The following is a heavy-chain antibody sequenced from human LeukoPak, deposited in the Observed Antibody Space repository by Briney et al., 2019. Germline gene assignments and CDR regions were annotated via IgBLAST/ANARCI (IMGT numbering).Heavy chain of an antibody. CDR1: GFTFSSYG. V-gene: IGHV3-21*01. CDR3: ARRSYDFWSGPEFGWFAP. Sequence: GGSLRLSCAASGFTFSSYGMNWVRQAPGKGLEWVSSISSSSSYIYYADSVKGRFTIYRDNAKISLYLQMNSLRAEDTAVYYCARRSYDFWSGPEFGWFAPWGQGTLVTVSS. CDR2: ISSSSSYI. D-gene: IGHD3-3*01. J-gene: IGHJ5*02.